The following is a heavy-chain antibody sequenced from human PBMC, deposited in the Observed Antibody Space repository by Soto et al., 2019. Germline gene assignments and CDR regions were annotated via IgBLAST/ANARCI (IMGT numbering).Heavy chain of an antibody. CDR2: ISGSGGST. D-gene: IGHD6-19*01. CDR1: GFTFSSYA. V-gene: IGHV3-23*01. J-gene: IGHJ4*02. CDR3: AKDYGDYSSGASHY. Sequence: EVQLLESGGGLVQPGGSLRLSCAASGFTFSSYAMSWVRQAPGKGLEWVSAISGSGGSTYYADSVKGRFTISRDNSKNTLYLQMNSLRAEDMAVYYCAKDYGDYSSGASHYWGQGTLVTVSS.